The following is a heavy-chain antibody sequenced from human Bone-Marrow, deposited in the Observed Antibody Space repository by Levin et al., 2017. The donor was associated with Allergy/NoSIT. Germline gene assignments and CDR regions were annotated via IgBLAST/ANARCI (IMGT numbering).Heavy chain of an antibody. D-gene: IGHD4-23*01. J-gene: IGHJ4*02. CDR1: GFTFSSYA. Sequence: SCAASGFTFSSYAMSWVRQAPGKGLEWVSAISYGADRTSYADSVKGRFTISRDNSNNTLYLQMNSLRAEDTALYYCAKKGYAGGNSPGYFDYWGQGTLVTVSS. CDR3: AKKGYAGGNSPGYFDY. V-gene: IGHV3-23*01. CDR2: ISYGADRT.